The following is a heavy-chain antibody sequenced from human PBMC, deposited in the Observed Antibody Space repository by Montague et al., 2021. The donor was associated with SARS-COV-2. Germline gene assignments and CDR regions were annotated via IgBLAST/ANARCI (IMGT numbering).Heavy chain of an antibody. CDR1: GDSVSSTSAS. J-gene: IGHJ3*01. CDR3: ASACYGVHWAFDF. V-gene: IGHV6-1*01. Sequence: CAISGDSVSSTSASWNWIRQSPSRGLEWLGRTYYRSWWRSQYPGSLESRITISGDTSKNQFSLQLNSVTPEDTAVYYCASACYGVHWAFDFWGQGTMVTVSS. D-gene: IGHD2-21*01. CDR2: TYYRSWWRS.